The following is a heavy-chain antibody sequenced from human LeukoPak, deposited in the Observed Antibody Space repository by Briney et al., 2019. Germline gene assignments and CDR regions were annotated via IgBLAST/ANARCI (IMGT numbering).Heavy chain of an antibody. CDR3: ARGGSLGY. J-gene: IGHJ4*02. V-gene: IGHV3-48*03. Sequence: GGSLRLSCAASGFTFSSYEMNWVRQAPGKGLEWVSKISSSGSAIYYADSVKGRFTISRDNAKSTLYLQMNSLRVGDTAVYYCARGGSLGYWGQGTLVTVSS. D-gene: IGHD6-19*01. CDR2: ISSSGSAI. CDR1: GFTFSSYE.